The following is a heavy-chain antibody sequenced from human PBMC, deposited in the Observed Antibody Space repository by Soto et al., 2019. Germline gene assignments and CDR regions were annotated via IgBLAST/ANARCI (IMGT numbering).Heavy chain of an antibody. J-gene: IGHJ3*02. CDR2: INHSGST. CDR3: ARGPTYDYVWGSYRRDAFDI. D-gene: IGHD3-16*02. V-gene: IGHV4-34*01. Sequence: QVQLQQWGAGLLKPSETLSLTCAVYGGSFSGYYWSWIRQPPGKGLEWIGEINHSGSTNYNPSLKIRVTISVDTSKNQFSLKLSSVTAADTAVYYCARGPTYDYVWGSYRRDAFDIWGQGTMVTVSS. CDR1: GGSFSGYY.